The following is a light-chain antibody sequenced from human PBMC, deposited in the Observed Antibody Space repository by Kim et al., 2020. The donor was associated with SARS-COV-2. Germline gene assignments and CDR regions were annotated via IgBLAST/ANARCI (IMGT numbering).Light chain of an antibody. J-gene: IGKJ4*01. V-gene: IGKV3-11*01. Sequence: PGESATLSCRASQSVGSYLAWYQQKPGQAPRLLIFDASNRATGIPARFSGSGSGTGFTLTISSLEPEDFAVYYCQQRSNWPLTFGGGTKVDIK. CDR3: QQRSNWPLT. CDR1: QSVGSY. CDR2: DAS.